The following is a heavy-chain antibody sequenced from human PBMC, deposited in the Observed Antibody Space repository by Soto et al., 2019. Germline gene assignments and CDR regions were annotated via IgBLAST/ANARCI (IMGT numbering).Heavy chain of an antibody. CDR3: ARWHIVVVPAAQNYYYYYYMDV. V-gene: IGHV1-8*01. Sequence: QVQLVQSGAEVKKPGASVKVSCKASGYTFTSYDINWVRQATGQGLEWMGWMNPNSGNTGYAQKFQGRVTMTRNTSISTAYMELSSLRSEDTAVYYCARWHIVVVPAAQNYYYYYYMDVWGKGTTVTVSS. CDR1: GYTFTSYD. CDR2: MNPNSGNT. J-gene: IGHJ6*03. D-gene: IGHD2-2*01.